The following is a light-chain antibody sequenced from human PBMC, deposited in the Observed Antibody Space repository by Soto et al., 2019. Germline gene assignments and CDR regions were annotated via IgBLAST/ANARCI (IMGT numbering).Light chain of an antibody. J-gene: IGKJ1*01. CDR1: QGISSY. CDR3: QQLKSYPQT. V-gene: IGKV1-9*01. Sequence: DIQLTQSPSFLSASVGYRVTITCRASQGISSYLAWYQKKPGKAHKLLMYAESTLQSGVPSRFSGSGSATEFTLTISRLQPEDFATYSCQQLKSYPQTFGQGTKVDIK. CDR2: AES.